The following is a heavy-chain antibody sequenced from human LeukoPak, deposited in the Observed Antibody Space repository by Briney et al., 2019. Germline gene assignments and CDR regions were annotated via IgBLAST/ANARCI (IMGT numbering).Heavy chain of an antibody. D-gene: IGHD6-13*01. CDR1: GFTFSSYS. CDR3: ARGPPYSSSWYFPYDY. J-gene: IGHJ4*02. Sequence: GGSLRLSCAASGFTFSSYSMNWVRQAPGKGLEWVSYISSSSSTIYYADSVKGRFTISRDNAKNSLYLQMNSLRAEDTAVYYCARGPPYSSSWYFPYDYWGQGTLVTVSS. V-gene: IGHV3-48*04. CDR2: ISSSSSTI.